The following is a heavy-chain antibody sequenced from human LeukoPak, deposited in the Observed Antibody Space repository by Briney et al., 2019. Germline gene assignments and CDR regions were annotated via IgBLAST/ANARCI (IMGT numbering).Heavy chain of an antibody. CDR2: FDPEDGET. CDR1: GYTLTELS. V-gene: IGHV1-24*01. CDR3: ATCLTGYYLGWFDP. Sequence: ASVTVSCKVSGYTLTELSMHWVRQAPGKGLEWMGGFDPEDGETIYAQKFQGRVTMTEDTSTDTAYMELSSLRSEDTAVYYCATCLTGYYLGWFDPWGQGTLVTVSS. D-gene: IGHD3-9*01. J-gene: IGHJ5*02.